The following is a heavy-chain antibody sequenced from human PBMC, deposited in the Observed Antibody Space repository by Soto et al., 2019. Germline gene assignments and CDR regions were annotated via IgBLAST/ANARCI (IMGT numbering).Heavy chain of an antibody. CDR2: ISSSGSTI. V-gene: IGHV3-48*03. CDR3: ARAPRCEEGVDYFDY. CDR1: GFTFSSYE. J-gene: IGHJ4*02. D-gene: IGHD3-10*01. Sequence: GGSLRLSCAASGFTFSSYEMNWVRQAPGKGLEWVSYISSSGSTIYYADSVKGRFTISRDNAKNSLYLQMNSLRAEDTAVYYCARAPRCEEGVDYFDYWGQGTLVTVSS.